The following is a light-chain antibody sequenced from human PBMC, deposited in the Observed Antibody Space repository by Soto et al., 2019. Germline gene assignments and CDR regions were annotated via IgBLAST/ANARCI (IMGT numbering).Light chain of an antibody. V-gene: IGLV2-14*01. CDR3: SSYTSTSHVV. CDR2: DVS. CDR1: SSDVGGYNY. J-gene: IGLJ2*01. Sequence: QSALTQPASVSGYPGQSITISCTGTSSDVGGYNYVSWYQHHPGKAPKLMIYDVSNRPSGVSNRFSGSKSANTASLTISGLQAEDEADYYCSSYTSTSHVVFGGGTKLTVL.